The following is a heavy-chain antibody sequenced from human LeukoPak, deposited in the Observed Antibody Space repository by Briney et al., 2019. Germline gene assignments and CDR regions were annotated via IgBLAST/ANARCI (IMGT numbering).Heavy chain of an antibody. CDR3: AREVYDYSNYVDY. V-gene: IGHV4-39*07. D-gene: IGHD4-11*01. Sequence: SETLSLTCTVSGGSISSSSYYWGWIRQPPGKGLEWIGSIYYSGSTYYNPSLKSRVTISVDTSKNQFSLKLSSVTAADTAVYYCAREVYDYSNYVDYWGQGTLVTVSS. CDR2: IYYSGST. CDR1: GGSISSSSYY. J-gene: IGHJ4*02.